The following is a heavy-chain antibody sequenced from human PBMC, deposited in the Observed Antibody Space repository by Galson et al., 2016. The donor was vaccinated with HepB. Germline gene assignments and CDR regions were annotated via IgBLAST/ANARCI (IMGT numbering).Heavy chain of an antibody. CDR1: GLMFSSSD. D-gene: IGHD6-13*01. Sequence: SLRLSCAVSGLMFSSSDMSWVRQAPGKGPEWMAHINEDGSKKYYVESVKGRFTISRDNAKNSLYLQMDSLRAEDTAVYSCVTERRTSSWCFWGQGTLVTVSS. J-gene: IGHJ1*01. CDR3: VTERRTSSWCF. V-gene: IGHV3-7*01. CDR2: INEDGSKK.